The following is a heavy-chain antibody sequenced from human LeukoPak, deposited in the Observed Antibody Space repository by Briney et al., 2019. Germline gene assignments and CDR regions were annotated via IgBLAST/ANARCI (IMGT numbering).Heavy chain of an antibody. CDR2: IRYDGSNE. V-gene: IGHV3-30*02. D-gene: IGHD6-13*01. CDR1: GFTFSSYA. J-gene: IGHJ4*02. Sequence: GGSLRLSCAASGFTFSSYAMHWVRQAPGKGLEWVAFIRYDGSNEYYADSVKGRFTISRDNSKNTLYLQMNSLKAEDTAVHYCAKDYSSSWYGFDYWGQGTLVTVSS. CDR3: AKDYSSSWYGFDY.